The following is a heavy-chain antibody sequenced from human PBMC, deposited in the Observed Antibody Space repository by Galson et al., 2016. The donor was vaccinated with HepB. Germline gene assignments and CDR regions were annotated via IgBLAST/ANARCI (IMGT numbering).Heavy chain of an antibody. CDR2: PSSAERVN. D-gene: IGHD1-26*01. J-gene: IGHJ4*02. CDR3: ARDPIAGAPDYLDY. Sequence: SLRLSCAASGFTFRSYVTHWVRHPPGKGLEWVPVPSSAERVNFYAASVRGRFTFSRDISKNTLYLQMDRLTTNDTAVYYCARDPIAGAPDYLDYWGQGTLVTVSS. CDR1: GFTFRSYV. V-gene: IGHV3-30*04.